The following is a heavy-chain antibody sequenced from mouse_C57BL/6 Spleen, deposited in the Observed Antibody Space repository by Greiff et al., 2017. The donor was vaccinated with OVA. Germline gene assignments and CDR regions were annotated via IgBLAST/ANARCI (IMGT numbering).Heavy chain of an antibody. CDR2: IYPSDSET. CDR3: ARSGYGNSYFDY. Sequence: VQLQQPGAELVRPGSSVKLSCKASGYTFTSYWMDWVKQRPGQGLEWIGNIYPSDSETHYNQKFKDKATLTVDKSSSTAYMQLSSLTSEDSAVYYCARSGYGNSYFDYWGQGTTLTVSS. V-gene: IGHV1-61*01. CDR1: GYTFTSYW. D-gene: IGHD2-1*01. J-gene: IGHJ2*01.